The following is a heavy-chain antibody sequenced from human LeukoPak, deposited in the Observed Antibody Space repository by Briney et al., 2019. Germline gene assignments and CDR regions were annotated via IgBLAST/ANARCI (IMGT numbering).Heavy chain of an antibody. Sequence: QTGGSLRLSCAASGFTFSSYAMSWVRQAPGKGLEWVSAISGSGGSTYYADSVKGRFTISRDNSKNTLYLQMDSLRAEDTAVYYCAKDPRIMITFGGADYWGQGTLVTVSS. J-gene: IGHJ4*02. CDR3: AKDPRIMITFGGADY. V-gene: IGHV3-23*01. CDR2: ISGSGGST. D-gene: IGHD3-16*01. CDR1: GFTFSSYA.